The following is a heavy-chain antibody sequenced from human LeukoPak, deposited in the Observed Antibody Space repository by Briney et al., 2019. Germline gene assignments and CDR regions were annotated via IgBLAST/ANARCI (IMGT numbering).Heavy chain of an antibody. D-gene: IGHD3-10*01. CDR3: ARHGLSMVRGVRYYYGMDV. J-gene: IGHJ6*02. CDR1: GFSFSSYW. CDR2: IYYSGST. V-gene: IGHV4-39*01. Sequence: GSLRLSCAASGFSFSSYWMHWVRQAPGKGLEWIGNIYYSGSTYYNPSLKSRVTISVDTSKNQFSLKLSSVTAADTAVYYCARHGLSMVRGVRYYYGMDVWGQGTTVTVSS.